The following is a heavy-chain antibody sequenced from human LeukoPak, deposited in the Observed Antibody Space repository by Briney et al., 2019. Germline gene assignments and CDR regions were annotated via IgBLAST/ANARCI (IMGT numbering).Heavy chain of an antibody. CDR2: ISSRGDST. D-gene: IGHD6-19*01. CDR3: VKGPRPDITVAHTVEN. J-gene: IGHJ4*02. Sequence: GGSLRLSCTASGFIFSNYAMSWVRQVPGRGLEWVSTISSRGDSTYVADSVKGRFTISRDNSKNSLYLQMNTVRAEDTAVYYCVKGPRPDITVAHTVENWGQGTLVTVSS. CDR1: GFIFSNYA. V-gene: IGHV3-23*01.